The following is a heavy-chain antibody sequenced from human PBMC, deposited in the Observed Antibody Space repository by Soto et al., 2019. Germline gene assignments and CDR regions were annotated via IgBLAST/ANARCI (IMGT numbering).Heavy chain of an antibody. CDR3: ERGNCTNGVGPTHYSSYMAV. V-gene: IGHV1-8*01. D-gene: IGHD2-8*01. J-gene: IGHJ6*03. Sequence: ASVKVSCKASGYTFTSYDINWVRQATGQGLEWMGWMNPNSGNTGYAQKFQGRVTMTRNTSISTAYMELSSLRSEDTAVYYCERGNCTNGVGPTHYSSYMAVWGKGTTVTVSS. CDR1: GYTFTSYD. CDR2: MNPNSGNT.